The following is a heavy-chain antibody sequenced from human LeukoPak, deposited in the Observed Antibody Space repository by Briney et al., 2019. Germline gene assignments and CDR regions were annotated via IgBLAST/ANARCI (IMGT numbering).Heavy chain of an antibody. J-gene: IGHJ4*02. CDR1: GGSISSYY. Sequence: PSETLSLTCTVSGGSISSYYWSWIRQPPEKGLEWIGYIYYSGSTNYNPSLKSRVTISVDTSKNQFSLKLSSVTAADTAVYYCARSLYYYDNAYFDYWGQGTLVTVSS. D-gene: IGHD3-22*01. CDR3: ARSLYYYDNAYFDY. V-gene: IGHV4-59*01. CDR2: IYYSGST.